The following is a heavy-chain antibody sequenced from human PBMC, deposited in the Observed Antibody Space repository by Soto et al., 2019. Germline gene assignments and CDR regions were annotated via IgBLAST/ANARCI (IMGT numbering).Heavy chain of an antibody. J-gene: IGHJ6*04. Sequence: WGSLRLSCAASGFTFSSYGMHWVRQAPGKGLEWVAVISYYGSNKYYADSVKGRFTISRDNSKNTLYLQMNSLRAEDTAVYYCAKSRGVRQGDGMEVWGKGTTVTVSA. CDR2: ISYYGSNK. CDR3: AKSRGVRQGDGMEV. CDR1: GFTFSSYG. D-gene: IGHD3-10*01. V-gene: IGHV3-30*18.